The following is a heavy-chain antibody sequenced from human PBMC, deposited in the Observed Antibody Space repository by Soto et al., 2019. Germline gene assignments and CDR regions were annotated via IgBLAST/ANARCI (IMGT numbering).Heavy chain of an antibody. CDR1: GYNFNTYG. CDR2: ISAYDGKT. J-gene: IGHJ5*02. V-gene: IGHV1-18*01. CDR3: ARDPHDFWTSYWFGP. Sequence: GASVKVSCKASGYNFNTYGINWVRQAPGQGPELMGWISAYDGKTVYEEKFQGRVTMTTDTSTSTAYMELRSLRSDDTAVYYCARDPHDFWTSYWFGPWGQGTLVTVSS. D-gene: IGHD3-3*01.